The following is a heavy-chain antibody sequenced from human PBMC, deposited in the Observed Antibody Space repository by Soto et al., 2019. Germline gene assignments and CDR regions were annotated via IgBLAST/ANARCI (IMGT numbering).Heavy chain of an antibody. J-gene: IGHJ4*02. V-gene: IGHV3-30*18. CDR2: ISYDGSNK. CDR1: GFTFSSYG. CDR3: AKAPPLWFGELLYIDY. D-gene: IGHD3-10*01. Sequence: PGGSLRLSCAASGFTFSSYGMHWVRQAPGKGLEWVAVISYDGSNKYYADSVKGRFTISRDNSKNTLYLQMNSLRAEDTAVYYCAKAPPLWFGELLYIDYWGQGTLVTVSS.